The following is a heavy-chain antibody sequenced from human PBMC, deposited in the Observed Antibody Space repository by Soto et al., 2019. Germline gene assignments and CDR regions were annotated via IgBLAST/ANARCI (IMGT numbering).Heavy chain of an antibody. D-gene: IGHD5-12*01. Sequence: SETLFLTCTVSGGSISSYYWSWIRQPPGKGLEWIGYIYYSGSTNYNPSLKSRVTISVDTSKNQFSLKLSSVTAADTAVYYCARSQGYNLDYWGQGTLVTVSS. CDR1: GGSISSYY. CDR2: IYYSGST. CDR3: ARSQGYNLDY. J-gene: IGHJ4*02. V-gene: IGHV4-59*01.